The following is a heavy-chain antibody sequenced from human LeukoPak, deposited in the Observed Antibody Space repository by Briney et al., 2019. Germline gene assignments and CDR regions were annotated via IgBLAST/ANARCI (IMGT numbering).Heavy chain of an antibody. V-gene: IGHV3-11*04. J-gene: IGHJ4*02. D-gene: IGHD3-10*01. CDR2: ISSSSNNM. Sequence: PGGSLRLSCAASGLTFSDHYMTWIRQAPGKGLEWVSYISSSSNNMFYTDSVKGRFTVSRDNAKNSLYLQMNSLRVDDTAVYYCAKGADYYGSGTYGPFDYWGQGTLVTVSS. CDR3: AKGADYYGSGTYGPFDY. CDR1: GLTFSDHY.